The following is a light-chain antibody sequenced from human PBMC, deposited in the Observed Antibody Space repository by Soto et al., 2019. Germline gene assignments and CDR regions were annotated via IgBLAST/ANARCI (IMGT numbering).Light chain of an antibody. Sequence: DIQTTQSPSSLSASVGDRVTITCRASQSISSYLNWYQQKPGKAPKLLIYAASSLQSGVPSRFSGSGSGTDFTLTISSLQPEDFATYYCQQSYSTWTFGQGTKVDIK. J-gene: IGKJ1*01. CDR3: QQSYSTWT. CDR1: QSISSY. CDR2: AAS. V-gene: IGKV1-39*01.